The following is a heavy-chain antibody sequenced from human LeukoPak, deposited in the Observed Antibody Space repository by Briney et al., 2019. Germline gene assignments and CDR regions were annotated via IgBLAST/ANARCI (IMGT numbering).Heavy chain of an antibody. CDR1: GFSLSTSGVG. J-gene: IGHJ4*02. V-gene: IGHV2-5*02. CDR3: AHEIYGSALGY. D-gene: IGHD3-10*01. Sequence: SGPTLVNPTQTLTLTCTFSGFSLSTSGVGVGWIRQPPGKALEWLALIYWDDDKRYSPSLKGRLTITKDTSKNQVVLTMTNMDPVDTATYYCAHEIYGSALGYWGQGTLVTVSS. CDR2: IYWDDDK.